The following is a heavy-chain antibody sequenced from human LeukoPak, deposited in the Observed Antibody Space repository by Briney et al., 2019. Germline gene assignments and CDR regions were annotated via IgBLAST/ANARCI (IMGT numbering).Heavy chain of an antibody. Sequence: GGSLRLSCAASGFTFSSYAMHWVRQAPGKGLEWVAVISYDGSNKYYADSVKGRFTISRDNSKNTVSLQMSSLRAEDTALYYCAKGSGNGYGSGPFDYWGQGTLVTVSS. CDR1: GFTFSSYA. V-gene: IGHV3-30*04. CDR3: AKGSGNGYGSGPFDY. D-gene: IGHD3-10*01. CDR2: ISYDGSNK. J-gene: IGHJ4*02.